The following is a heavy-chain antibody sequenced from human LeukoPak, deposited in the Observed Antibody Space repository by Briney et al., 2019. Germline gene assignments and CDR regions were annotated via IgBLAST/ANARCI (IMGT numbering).Heavy chain of an antibody. D-gene: IGHD6-13*01. V-gene: IGHV4-39*01. J-gene: IGHJ4*02. CDR1: GGSISSTSYY. CDR3: ARCPRGSSWGGDFDR. CDR2: IFYSGST. Sequence: SETLSLTCTVSGGSISSTSYYWGWIRQPPGKGLEWIGSIFYSGSTYYNPSLKSRVTMSVDTSKNQCSLKLRSVTAADTAVYYCARCPRGSSWGGDFDRWGRGTLVTVSS.